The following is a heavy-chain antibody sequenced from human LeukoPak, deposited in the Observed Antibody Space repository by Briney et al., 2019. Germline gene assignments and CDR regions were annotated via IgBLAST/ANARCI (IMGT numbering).Heavy chain of an antibody. CDR2: IYSGGST. Sequence: PGGSLRLSCAASGFTVSSNYMSWVRQAPGKGLEGVSVIYSGGSTYYADSVKGRFTISRDNSKNTLYLQMNSLRAEDTAVYYCASYYYDSSGYLLFDYWGQGTLVTVSS. CDR1: GFTVSSNY. D-gene: IGHD3-22*01. J-gene: IGHJ4*02. V-gene: IGHV3-53*01. CDR3: ASYYYDSSGYLLFDY.